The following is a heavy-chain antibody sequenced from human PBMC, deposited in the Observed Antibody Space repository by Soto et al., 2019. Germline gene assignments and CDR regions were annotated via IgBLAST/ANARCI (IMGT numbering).Heavy chain of an antibody. CDR2: INRNRSAR. Sequence: GGSLRLSCAASGFTFSSYSMNWVRQAPGKGLEWVSYINRNRSARYYADSVKGRFTISRDNAKNSPYLQMNSLRAEDTAVYYCARDPPRNYHVYWGQGTLVTVSS. CDR3: ARDPPRNYHVY. V-gene: IGHV3-48*04. J-gene: IGHJ4*02. CDR1: GFTFSSYS.